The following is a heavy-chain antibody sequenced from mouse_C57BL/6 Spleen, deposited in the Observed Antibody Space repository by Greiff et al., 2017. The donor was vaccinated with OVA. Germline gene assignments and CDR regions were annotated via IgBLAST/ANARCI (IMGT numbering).Heavy chain of an antibody. CDR2: INPYNGGT. CDR1: GYTFTDYY. CDR3: ARSRARWDWYFDV. J-gene: IGHJ1*03. V-gene: IGHV1-19*01. D-gene: IGHD3-1*01. Sequence: VQLKQSGPVLVKPGASVKMSCKASGYTFTDYYMNWVKQSHGKSLEWIGVINPYNGGTSYNQKFKGKATLTVDKSSSTAYMELNSLTSEDSAVYYCARSRARWDWYFDVWGTGTTVTVSS.